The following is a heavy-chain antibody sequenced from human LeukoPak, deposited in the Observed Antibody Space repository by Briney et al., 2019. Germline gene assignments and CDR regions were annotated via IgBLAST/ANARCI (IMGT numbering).Heavy chain of an antibody. J-gene: IGHJ5*02. D-gene: IGHD3-9*01. CDR3: ARDDYDILTGYPNWFDP. CDR2: IIPIFGTA. Sequence: ASVKVSCKASGGTFSSYAISWVRQALGQGLEWMGGIIPIFGTANYAQKFQGRVTITADKSTSTAYMELSSLRSEDTAVYYCARDDYDILTGYPNWFDPWGQGTLVTVSS. CDR1: GGTFSSYA. V-gene: IGHV1-69*06.